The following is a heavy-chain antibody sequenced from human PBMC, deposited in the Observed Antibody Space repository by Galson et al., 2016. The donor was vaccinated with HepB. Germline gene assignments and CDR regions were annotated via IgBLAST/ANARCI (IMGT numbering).Heavy chain of an antibody. CDR2: IWYDGSNQ. Sequence: SLRLSCAASGFPFSTYGMHWVRRAPGKGLEWVAVIWYDGSNQYYADSVKGRFTISRDISKNTLYLQMNSLRAEDTAIYYCARVAQIVVVTANFEHWGQGALVTVSS. CDR1: GFPFSTYG. D-gene: IGHD2-21*02. J-gene: IGHJ4*02. CDR3: ARVAQIVVVTANFEH. V-gene: IGHV3-33*01.